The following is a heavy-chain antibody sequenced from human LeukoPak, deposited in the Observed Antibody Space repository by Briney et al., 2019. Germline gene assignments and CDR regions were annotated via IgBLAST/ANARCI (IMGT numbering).Heavy chain of an antibody. CDR3: AKVRVGTAHFDY. CDR1: GFTFSNYG. Sequence: GGSLRLSCAASGFTFSNYGMHWVRQAPGKGLEWVVVISHDGSNNNYADSVKGRFTISRDNSKNTLYLQMNSLRPEDTGVYYCAKVRVGTAHFDYWGQGTLVTVSS. J-gene: IGHJ4*02. D-gene: IGHD2-15*01. V-gene: IGHV3-30*18. CDR2: ISHDGSNN.